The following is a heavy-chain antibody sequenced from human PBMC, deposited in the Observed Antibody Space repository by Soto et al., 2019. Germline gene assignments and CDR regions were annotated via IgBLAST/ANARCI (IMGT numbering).Heavy chain of an antibody. CDR1: GFTFSSYG. CDR2: IWYDGSNK. D-gene: IGHD3-10*01. J-gene: IGHJ4*02. Sequence: GGSLRLSCAASGFTFSSYGMHWVRQAPGKGLEWVAVIWYDGSNKYYADSVKGRFTISRDNSKNTLYLQMNSLRAEDTAVYYCARDRNYYGSGSYRPFDYWGQGTLVTVSS. V-gene: IGHV3-33*01. CDR3: ARDRNYYGSGSYRPFDY.